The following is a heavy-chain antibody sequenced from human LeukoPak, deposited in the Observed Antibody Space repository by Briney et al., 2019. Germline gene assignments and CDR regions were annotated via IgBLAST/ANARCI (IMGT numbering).Heavy chain of an antibody. CDR3: ARDKGSSWSFDY. V-gene: IGHV1-69*13. D-gene: IGHD6-13*01. CDR1: GGTFSSYA. J-gene: IGHJ4*02. Sequence: SVRVSCKASGGTFSSYAISWVRQAPGQGLEWMGGIIPTFGTANYAQKFQGRVTITADESTSTAYMELSSLRSEDTVVYYCARDKGSSWSFDYWGQGTLVTVSS. CDR2: IIPTFGTA.